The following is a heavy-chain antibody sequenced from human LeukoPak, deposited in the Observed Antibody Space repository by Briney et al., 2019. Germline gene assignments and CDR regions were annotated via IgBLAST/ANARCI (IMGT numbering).Heavy chain of an antibody. D-gene: IGHD6-13*01. CDR1: GFTFSSYW. CDR2: IKQDGSEK. Sequence: GGSLRLSCAASGFTFSSYWMSWVRQPPGKGLEWVANIKQDGSEKYYVDFVKGRFTNSRDNAKNSLYLQMNTLKAEDTAVYYCATAWGYSSSWYAPSYYYYYIDVWGQGTMVTVSS. V-gene: IGHV3-7*01. CDR3: ATAWGYSSSWYAPSYYYYYIDV. J-gene: IGHJ6*03.